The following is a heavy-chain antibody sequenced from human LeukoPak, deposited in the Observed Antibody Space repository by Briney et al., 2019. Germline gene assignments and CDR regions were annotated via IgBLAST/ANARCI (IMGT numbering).Heavy chain of an antibody. J-gene: IGHJ4*02. CDR2: INHSGST. CDR3: ASSEPRLLWFGELSPVRY. V-gene: IGHV4-34*01. D-gene: IGHD3-10*01. CDR1: GGSFSGYY. Sequence: KPSETLSLTCAVYGGSFSGYYWSWIRQPPGKGLGWIGEINHSGSTNYNPSLKSRVTISVDTSKNQFSLKLSSVTAADTAVYYCASSEPRLLWFGELSPVRYWGQGTLVTVSS.